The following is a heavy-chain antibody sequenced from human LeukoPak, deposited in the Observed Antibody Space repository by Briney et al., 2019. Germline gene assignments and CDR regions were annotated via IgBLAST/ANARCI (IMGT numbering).Heavy chain of an antibody. Sequence: GASVKVSCKASGYTFTGYYMHWVRQAPGQGLEWMGWINPNSGGTNYAQEFQGRVTMTRDTSISTAYMELSRLRSDDTAVYYCAREVATTREIDYWGQGTLVTVSS. J-gene: IGHJ4*02. CDR3: AREVATTREIDY. CDR1: GYTFTGYY. D-gene: IGHD5-24*01. V-gene: IGHV1-2*02. CDR2: INPNSGGT.